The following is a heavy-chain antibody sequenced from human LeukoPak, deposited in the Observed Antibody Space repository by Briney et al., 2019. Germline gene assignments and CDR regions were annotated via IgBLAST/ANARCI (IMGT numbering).Heavy chain of an antibody. D-gene: IGHD6-13*01. Sequence: SETLSLTCTVSGGSISSYYWSWIRQPAGKGLEWIGRIYTSGSTNYNPSLKSRVTMSVDTSKNQFSLKLSPVTAADTAVYYCARGPNSSSWYPYYYYYYGMDVWGQGTTVTVSS. J-gene: IGHJ6*02. CDR2: IYTSGST. CDR1: GGSISSYY. V-gene: IGHV4-4*07. CDR3: ARGPNSSSWYPYYYYYYGMDV.